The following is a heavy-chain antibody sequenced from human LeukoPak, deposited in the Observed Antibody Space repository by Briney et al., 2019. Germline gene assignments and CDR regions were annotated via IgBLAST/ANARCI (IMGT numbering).Heavy chain of an antibody. CDR3: AKASHRVTILRNFQH. CDR2: ISGSGGST. D-gene: IGHD2-21*02. Sequence: PGGSLRLSCAASGFTFSSYAMSWVRQAPGKELEWVSAISGSGGSTYYADSVKGRFTISRDNSKNTLYLQMNSLRAEDTAVYYCAKASHRVTILRNFQHWGQGTLVTVSS. J-gene: IGHJ1*01. V-gene: IGHV3-23*01. CDR1: GFTFSSYA.